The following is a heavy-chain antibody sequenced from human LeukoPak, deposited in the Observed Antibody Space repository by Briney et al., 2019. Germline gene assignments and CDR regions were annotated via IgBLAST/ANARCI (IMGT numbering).Heavy chain of an antibody. Sequence: GGSLRLSCAVSGFTYSIYAMSWVRQAPGKGLEGVSTISGSGDTYYVDSVKGRFTIPRDNSKNTLYLQMNSLRAEDTAVYYCAKEGGYNYGYLDYWGQGTLVTVSS. CDR3: AKEGGYNYGYLDY. V-gene: IGHV3-23*01. D-gene: IGHD5-18*01. CDR1: GFTYSIYA. J-gene: IGHJ4*02. CDR2: ISGSGDT.